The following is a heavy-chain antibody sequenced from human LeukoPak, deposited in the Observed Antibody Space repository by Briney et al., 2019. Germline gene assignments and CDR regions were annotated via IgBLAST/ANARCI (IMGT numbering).Heavy chain of an antibody. CDR1: GYTFPSQF. Sequence: GASVKVSCKASGYTFPSQFMHWVRQAPGQGLEWMGWINPNNGDTKYAQSILGRVTMTRDTSTTTAYMELSGLRSDDTAVYFCASYPRSIPTPPFDYWGQGTLVTVSS. V-gene: IGHV1-2*02. CDR2: INPNNGDT. CDR3: ASYPRSIPTPPFDY. J-gene: IGHJ4*02. D-gene: IGHD2-21*01.